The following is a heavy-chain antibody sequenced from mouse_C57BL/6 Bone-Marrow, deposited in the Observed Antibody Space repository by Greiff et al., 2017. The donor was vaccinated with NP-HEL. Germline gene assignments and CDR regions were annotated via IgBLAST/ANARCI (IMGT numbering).Heavy chain of an antibody. V-gene: IGHV1-59*01. CDR3: ARPYYYGSSYWYFDV. Sequence: VQLQQPGAELVRPGTSVKLSCKASGYTFTSYWMHWVQQRPGQGLEWIGVIDPSASYTNYNQKFKGKATLTVDTSSSTAYMQLSSLTSEDSAVYYCARPYYYGSSYWYFDVWGTGTTVTVSS. J-gene: IGHJ1*03. D-gene: IGHD1-1*01. CDR1: GYTFTSYW. CDR2: IDPSASYT.